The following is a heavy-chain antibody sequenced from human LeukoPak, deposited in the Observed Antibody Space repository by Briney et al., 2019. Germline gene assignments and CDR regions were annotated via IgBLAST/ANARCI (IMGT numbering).Heavy chain of an antibody. D-gene: IGHD3-16*01. CDR3: VRVGRTGEFDY. CDR1: GFTFDDYA. J-gene: IGHJ4*02. CDR2: ISWNSGVT. Sequence: GGSLRLSCAASGFTFDDYAMHWVRQAPGKGLEWVSGISWNSGVTTYIDSVKGRFTISRDNAKNSLSLQMNSLRAEDTALYYCVRVGRTGEFDYWGQGTLVTVSS. V-gene: IGHV3-20*04.